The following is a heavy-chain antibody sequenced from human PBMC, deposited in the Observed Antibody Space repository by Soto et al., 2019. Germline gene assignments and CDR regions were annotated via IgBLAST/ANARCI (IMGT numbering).Heavy chain of an antibody. D-gene: IGHD5-18*01. CDR2: IYYSGST. CDR1: GGSISSSSYY. J-gene: IGHJ6*02. V-gene: IGHV4-39*07. Sequence: SETLSLTCTVSGGSISSSSYYWGWIRQPPGKGLEWIGSIYYSGSTYYNPSLKSRVTISVDTSKNQFSLKLSSVTAADTAVYYCASHGYSYGLGYYYGMDVWGQGTTVTVSS. CDR3: ASHGYSYGLGYYYGMDV.